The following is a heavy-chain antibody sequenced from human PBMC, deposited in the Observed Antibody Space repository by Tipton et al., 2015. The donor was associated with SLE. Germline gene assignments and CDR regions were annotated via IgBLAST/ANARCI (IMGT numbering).Heavy chain of an antibody. V-gene: IGHV4-59*01. CDR1: GGSISSYY. D-gene: IGHD6-19*01. J-gene: IGHJ5*02. CDR3: AREEYSSGWTEVHWFDP. Sequence: TLSLTCTVSGGSISSYYWSWIRQPPGKGLEWIGYIYYSGSTNYNPSLKSRVTISVDTSKNQFSLKLSFVTAAGPAVYYCAREEYSSGWTEVHWFDPWGQGTLVTVSS. CDR2: IYYSGST.